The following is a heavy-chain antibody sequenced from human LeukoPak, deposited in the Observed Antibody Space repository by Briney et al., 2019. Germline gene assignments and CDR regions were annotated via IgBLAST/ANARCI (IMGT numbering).Heavy chain of an antibody. CDR3: MSLTQNAFDS. J-gene: IGHJ3*02. V-gene: IGHV3-73*01. Sequence: PGGSLILSCAASGFTFSGSAMHWVRQASGKGLEWVGRIRSKANNYATAFAASVKGRFTISRDDSKNTVYLQMNSLKTEDTAVYYCMSLTQNAFDSWGQGTMVTVSS. CDR1: GFTFSGSA. CDR2: IRSKANNYAT.